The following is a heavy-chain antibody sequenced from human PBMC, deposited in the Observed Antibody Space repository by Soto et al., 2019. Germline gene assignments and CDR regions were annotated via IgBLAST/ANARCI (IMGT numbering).Heavy chain of an antibody. D-gene: IGHD2-2*01. V-gene: IGHV3-7*01. CDR1: GFTFSSYW. J-gene: IGHJ6*03. Sequence: GGSLRLSCAASGFTFSSYWMSWVRQAPGKGLEWVANIKQDGSEKYYVDSVKGRFTISRDNAKNSLYLQMNSLRAEDTAVYYCARSQLLLHPLSYYYYYYMDVWGKGTTVTVSS. CDR2: IKQDGSEK. CDR3: ARSQLLLHPLSYYYYYYMDV.